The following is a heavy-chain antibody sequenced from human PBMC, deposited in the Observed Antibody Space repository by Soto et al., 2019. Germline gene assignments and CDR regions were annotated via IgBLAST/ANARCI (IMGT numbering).Heavy chain of an antibody. V-gene: IGHV3-53*04. CDR3: ARVNGIAAADLKYYFDY. J-gene: IGHJ4*02. CDR1: GFTVSSNY. CDR2: IYSGGST. Sequence: GGSLRLSCAASGFTVSSNYMSWVRQAPGKGLEWVSVIYSGGSTYYADSVKGRFTISRHNSKNTLYLQMNSLRAEDTAVYYCARVNGIAAADLKYYFDYWGQGTLVTVSS. D-gene: IGHD6-13*01.